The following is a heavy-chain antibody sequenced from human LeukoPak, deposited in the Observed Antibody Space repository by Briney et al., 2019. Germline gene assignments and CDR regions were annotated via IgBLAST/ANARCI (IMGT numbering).Heavy chain of an antibody. Sequence: SVKVSCKASGGTFSTYAISWVRQAPGQGLEWMGGVIVMLGTVNYAQKFQGRVTFTADESTSTAYMELSSLRSEDTAVYYCARGPVDYYGSGSYYSYGMDVWGKGTTVTVSS. V-gene: IGHV1-69*13. J-gene: IGHJ6*04. CDR3: ARGPVDYYGSGSYYSYGMDV. CDR2: VIVMLGTV. D-gene: IGHD3-10*01. CDR1: GGTFSTYA.